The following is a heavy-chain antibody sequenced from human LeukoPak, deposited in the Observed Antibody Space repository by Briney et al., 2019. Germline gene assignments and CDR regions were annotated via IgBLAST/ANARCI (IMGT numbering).Heavy chain of an antibody. Sequence: SGPTLVNPTQTLTLTCTFSGFSLSTSGGGVGWIRQPPGKALEWLALIYWNDDKRYSPPLKIRPTITKDTSKNQVVLTMPNMDPVDTATYYCAHSDRWERLQGLAWGQGTLVTVSS. D-gene: IGHD1-26*01. CDR1: GFSLSTSGGG. V-gene: IGHV2-5*01. J-gene: IGHJ5*02. CDR2: IYWNDDK. CDR3: AHSDRWERLQGLA.